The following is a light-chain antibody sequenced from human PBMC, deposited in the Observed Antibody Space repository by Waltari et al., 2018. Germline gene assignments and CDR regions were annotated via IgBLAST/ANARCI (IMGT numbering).Light chain of an antibody. V-gene: IGLV8-61*01. CDR2: KAN. Sequence: QTVVTQEPSLSVSPGGAVTLTCALCFAPLPTTSYATWYHQTPGQAPRTLVYKANARSSGVPDRFSGSILGNTAALTITGAQADDESDYYCALYMGSGIWVFGGGTRLTVL. CDR3: ALYMGSGIWV. J-gene: IGLJ3*02. CDR1: FAPLPTTSY.